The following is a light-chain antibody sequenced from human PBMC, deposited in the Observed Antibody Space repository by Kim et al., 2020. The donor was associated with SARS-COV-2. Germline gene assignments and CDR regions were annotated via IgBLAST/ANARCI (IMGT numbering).Light chain of an antibody. CDR2: DVS. CDR1: SSDVGGYNY. J-gene: IGLJ1*01. V-gene: IGLV2-14*04. CDR3: SSYTSSSTYV. Sequence: QSITISCTRTSSDVGGYNYVSWYQQHPGKAPKLMIYDVSKRPSGVSNRFSGSKSGNTASLTISGLQAEDEADYYCSSYTSSSTYVFGTGTKVTVL.